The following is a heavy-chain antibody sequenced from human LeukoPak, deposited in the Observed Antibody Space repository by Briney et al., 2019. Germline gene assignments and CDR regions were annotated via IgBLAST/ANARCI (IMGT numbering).Heavy chain of an antibody. Sequence: GASVKVSCTASGYTFISYYLHWVRQAPGQGLEWMGIINPSGGSTNYAQKFQDRISMTRDTSTSTVYMELSSLRSEDTAVYYCAREEGYSYGLFVYWGQGTLVTVSS. D-gene: IGHD5-18*01. J-gene: IGHJ4*02. V-gene: IGHV1-46*01. CDR2: INPSGGST. CDR3: AREEGYSYGLFVY. CDR1: GYTFISYY.